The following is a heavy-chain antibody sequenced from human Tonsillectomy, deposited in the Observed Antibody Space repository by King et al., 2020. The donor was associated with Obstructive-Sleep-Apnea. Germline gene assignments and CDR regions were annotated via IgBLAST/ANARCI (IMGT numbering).Heavy chain of an antibody. CDR1: GYTFTSYD. CDR3: ARGMVRGAAFDP. Sequence: VQLVESGAEVKKPGASVKVSCKASGYTFTSYDINWVRQATGQGLEWMGWMNPNSGNTGYAQKFQGRVTMTKNTSISTAYMELGSLRSEDTAGYYCARGMVRGAAFDPWGQGTLVTVSS. J-gene: IGHJ5*02. CDR2: MNPNSGNT. D-gene: IGHD3-10*01. V-gene: IGHV1-8*01.